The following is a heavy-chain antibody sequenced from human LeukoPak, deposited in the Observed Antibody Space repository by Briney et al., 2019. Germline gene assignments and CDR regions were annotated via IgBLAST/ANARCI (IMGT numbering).Heavy chain of an antibody. CDR1: GFTFDDYG. J-gene: IGHJ2*01. V-gene: IGHV3-20*04. Sequence: GGSLRLSCAASGFTFDDYGMSWVRQAPGKGLEWVSGINWNGGSTGYADSVKGRFTISRDNAKNSLYLQMNSPRAEDTALYYCARTLLKEPAVLWYFDLWGRGTLVTVSS. CDR2: INWNGGST. CDR3: ARTLLKEPAVLWYFDL. D-gene: IGHD1-26*01.